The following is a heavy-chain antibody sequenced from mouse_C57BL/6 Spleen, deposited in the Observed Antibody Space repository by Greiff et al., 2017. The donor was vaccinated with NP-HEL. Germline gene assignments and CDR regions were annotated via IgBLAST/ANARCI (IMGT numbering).Heavy chain of an antibody. V-gene: IGHV1-69*01. CDR2: IDPSDSYT. Sequence: QVQLQQPGAELVMPGASVKLSCKASGYTFTSYWMHWVKQWPGQGLEWIGEIDPSDSYTNYNQKFKGKSTLTVDKSSSTAYMQLSSLTSEDSAVYYCARSDSSGRGYYFDYWGQGTTLTVSS. J-gene: IGHJ2*01. D-gene: IGHD3-2*02. CDR3: ARSDSSGRGYYFDY. CDR1: GYTFTSYW.